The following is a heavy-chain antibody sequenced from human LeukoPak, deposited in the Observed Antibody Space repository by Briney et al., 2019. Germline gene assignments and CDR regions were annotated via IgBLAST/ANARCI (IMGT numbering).Heavy chain of an antibody. V-gene: IGHV3-23*01. D-gene: IGHD3-10*01. J-gene: IGHJ4*02. Sequence: GGSLRLSCAASGFTFSSYAMSWVRQAPGKGPEWVSSINGGATATYYADSVKGRFTISRDNSKNTLYLQMTSLRAEDTAVYYCAKDGGYGSGNYYPDYWGQGTLVTVSS. CDR1: GFTFSSYA. CDR3: AKDGGYGSGNYYPDY. CDR2: INGGATAT.